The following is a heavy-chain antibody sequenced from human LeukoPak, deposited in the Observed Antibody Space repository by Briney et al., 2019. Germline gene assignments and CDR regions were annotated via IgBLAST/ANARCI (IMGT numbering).Heavy chain of an antibody. V-gene: IGHV1-69*13. CDR2: IIPIFGTA. D-gene: IGHD3-10*01. CDR1: GGTFSSYA. Sequence: SVKVSCKASGGTFSSYAISWVRQAPGQGLEWMGGIIPIFGTANYAQKFQGRVTITADESTSTAYMELSSLRSEDTALYYCARDTYYYGSEPDYYYGMDVWGQGTTVTVSS. J-gene: IGHJ6*02. CDR3: ARDTYYYGSEPDYYYGMDV.